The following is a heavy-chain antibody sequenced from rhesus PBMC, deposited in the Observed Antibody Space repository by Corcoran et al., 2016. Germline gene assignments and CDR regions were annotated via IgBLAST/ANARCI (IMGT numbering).Heavy chain of an antibody. CDR2: TNPKPGGT. Sequence: QVQLVQSGAEVKKPGASVKVSCKASGYTFTDYYMQWVRQAPGQGLEWMGPTNPKPGGTDYAQKVTDRVTMTRDTSTSTAYVELGSLRSEDTAVYYCARARGNSLDVWGRGVLVTVSS. J-gene: IGHJ5-2*02. CDR1: GYTFTDYY. V-gene: IGHV1-138*01. CDR3: ARARGNSLDV.